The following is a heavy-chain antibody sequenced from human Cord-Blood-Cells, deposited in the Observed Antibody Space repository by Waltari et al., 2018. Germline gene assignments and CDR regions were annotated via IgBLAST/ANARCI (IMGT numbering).Heavy chain of an antibody. J-gene: IGHJ5*02. V-gene: IGHV1-3*01. D-gene: IGHD4-4*01. CDR1: GYTFTRYA. CDR2: INAGNGNT. Sequence: GAEVKKPGASVKVSCKASGYTFTRYAMHWVRQDPGQRLEWMGWINAGNGNTKYSQKFQGRVTITRDTSASTAYMELSSLRSEDTAVYYCARDVYSNYVKWFDPWGQGTLVTVSS. CDR3: ARDVYSNYVKWFDP.